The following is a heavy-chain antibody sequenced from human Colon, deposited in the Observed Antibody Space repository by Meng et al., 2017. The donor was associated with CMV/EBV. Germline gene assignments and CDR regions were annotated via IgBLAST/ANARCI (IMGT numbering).Heavy chain of an antibody. D-gene: IGHD1-26*01. J-gene: IGHJ3*02. Sequence: SGAASGFTFTSFAMSWVRQAPGKGLEWVASISPSGGPNYADSVKGRLTISRDISTNTTFLLLSDLRADDTAIYYCAKALGFLGWGSSHDPFDIWGQGTMVTVSS. CDR2: ISPSGGP. CDR3: AKALGFLGWGSSHDPFDI. CDR1: GFTFTSFA. V-gene: IGHV3-23*01.